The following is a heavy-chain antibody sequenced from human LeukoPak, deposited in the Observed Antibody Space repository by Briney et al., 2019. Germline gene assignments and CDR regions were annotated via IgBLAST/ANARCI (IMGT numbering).Heavy chain of an antibody. CDR3: ARDVSRDVSCYMG. Sequence: PGGSLRLSCAASGFSFSSYSMNWVRQAPGKGLEWVSSISSSGKYIYYADSMKGRFTISRDNAKNSLYLQMDSLRAEDTAVYHSARDVSRDVSCYMGWGQGTLVTVSS. CDR1: GFSFSSYS. V-gene: IGHV3-21*01. J-gene: IGHJ4*02. CDR2: ISSSGKYI. D-gene: IGHD3-10*01.